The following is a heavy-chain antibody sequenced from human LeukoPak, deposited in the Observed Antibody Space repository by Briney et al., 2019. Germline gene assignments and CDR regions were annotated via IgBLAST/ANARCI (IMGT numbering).Heavy chain of an antibody. V-gene: IGHV3-33*08. D-gene: IGHD2-2*01. CDR1: GFTFSSYC. Sequence: GGSLRLSCAASGFTFSSYCMHWVRQAPGKGLEWVAVIWYDGSNKYYADSVRGRFTISRDNSKNTLHLQMNSLRAEDTAVYYCARDVREVPAASYFDFWGQGTLVTVSS. CDR2: IWYDGSNK. J-gene: IGHJ4*02. CDR3: ARDVREVPAASYFDF.